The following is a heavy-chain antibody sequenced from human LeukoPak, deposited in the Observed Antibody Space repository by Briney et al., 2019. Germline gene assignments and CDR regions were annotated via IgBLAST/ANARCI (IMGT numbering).Heavy chain of an antibody. CDR1: GASISSYY. D-gene: IGHD6-13*01. CDR2: IFSGSI. V-gene: IGHV4-59*01. CDR3: ARDGGYPLGAFDI. Sequence: SETLSLTCTVSGASISSYYWSWIRQPPGKGLEWIGHIFSGSINYNPSLRSRVTISVETSKNQASLKLNSVTAADTAVYYCARDGGYPLGAFDIWGQGTMVTVSS. J-gene: IGHJ3*02.